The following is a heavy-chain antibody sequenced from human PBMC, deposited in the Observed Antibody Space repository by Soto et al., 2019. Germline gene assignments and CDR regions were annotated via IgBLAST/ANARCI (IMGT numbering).Heavy chain of an antibody. CDR2: IKSKSDGGTT. V-gene: IGHV3-15*07. J-gene: IGHJ3*02. CDR1: GFTFSNAW. Sequence: PGGSLRLSCAASGFTFSNAWMNWVRQAPGKGLEWVGRIKSKSDGGTTDYAAPVKGRFTISRDDSKNTLYLQMDSLKTEDTAVYYCSTGFVSYYDAFDIWGQGTMVTVSS. D-gene: IGHD3-10*01. CDR3: STGFVSYYDAFDI.